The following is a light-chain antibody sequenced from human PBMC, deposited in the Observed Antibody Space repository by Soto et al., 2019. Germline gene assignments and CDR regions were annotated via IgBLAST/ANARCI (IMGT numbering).Light chain of an antibody. CDR1: QSVSSSY. CDR3: QPYSSSPQRT. CDR2: GAS. V-gene: IGKV3-20*01. Sequence: IVVTHSPGTLSLSPGERATLSCMASQSVSSSYLAWYQQKPAEAHTPLISGASSRATVIPERFSRSASGTGFTLTISRVDPEESAVYYRQPYSSSPQRTVGGG. J-gene: IGKJ4*02.